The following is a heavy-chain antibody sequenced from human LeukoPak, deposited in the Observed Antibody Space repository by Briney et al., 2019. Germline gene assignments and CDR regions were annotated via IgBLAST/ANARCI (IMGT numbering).Heavy chain of an antibody. CDR2: MYTSVTT. Sequence: SETLSLTCTVSGGSISTYYWSWIRQPPGKGLVWIGSMYTSVTTKYNPSLKSRATISVDTSKNQFSLNLASVTAADTAVYYCARHLAPYRPFSYWGQGSLVTVSS. D-gene: IGHD1-14*01. V-gene: IGHV4-4*09. CDR1: GGSISTYY. J-gene: IGHJ4*02. CDR3: ARHLAPYRPFSY.